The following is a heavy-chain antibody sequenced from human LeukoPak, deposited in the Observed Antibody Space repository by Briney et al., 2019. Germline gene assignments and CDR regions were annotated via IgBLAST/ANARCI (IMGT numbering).Heavy chain of an antibody. V-gene: IGHV3-23*01. J-gene: IGHJ1*01. CDR3: AEDPGGSGWYSGDFQH. CDR1: GFTFSSYA. CDR2: ISGSGGST. D-gene: IGHD6-19*01. Sequence: GGSLRLSCAASGFTFSSYAMSWVRQAPGKGLEWVSAISGSGGSTYYADSVRGRFTISRDNSKNTLYLQMNSLRVEDTAVYYCAEDPGGSGWYSGDFQHWGQGTLVTVSS.